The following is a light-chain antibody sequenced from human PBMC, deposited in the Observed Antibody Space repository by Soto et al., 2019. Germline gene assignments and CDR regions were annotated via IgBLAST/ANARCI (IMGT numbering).Light chain of an antibody. CDR2: GVS. CDR1: SSDIGGYNY. Sequence: QSVLTQPASVSGSPRQSITISCTGTSSDIGGYNYVSWYQQYPGKAPKLMIFGVSDRPSGVSNRFSGSKSGTTASLTISGLQAEDEADYYCSSYKTSSTVVVFGGGTKLTVL. J-gene: IGLJ2*01. V-gene: IGLV2-14*01. CDR3: SSYKTSSTVVV.